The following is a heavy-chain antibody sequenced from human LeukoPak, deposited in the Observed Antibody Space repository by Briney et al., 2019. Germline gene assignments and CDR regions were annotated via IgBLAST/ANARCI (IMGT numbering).Heavy chain of an antibody. Sequence: PSETLSLTCTVSGGSISPYYWSWTRQPPGKGLEWIGYIYYNGITSYKPSLKGRVTISVDTSKKQFALKLSSVTDADTAVYYCARGYYYDNSGYPDALDIWGQGTMVTVSS. V-gene: IGHV4-59*01. J-gene: IGHJ3*02. CDR1: GGSISPYY. D-gene: IGHD3-22*01. CDR2: IYYNGIT. CDR3: ARGYYYDNSGYPDALDI.